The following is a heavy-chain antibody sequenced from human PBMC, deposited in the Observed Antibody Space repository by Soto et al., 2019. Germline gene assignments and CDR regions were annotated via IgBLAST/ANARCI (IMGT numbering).Heavy chain of an antibody. CDR3: SRESRVFDI. J-gene: IGHJ3*02. CDR2: INPSGATT. V-gene: IGHV1-46*03. Sequence: ASVKVSCKASGYSFTSYYVHWVRQAPGQGLEWMGVINPSGATTTYAQKFQGRVTMTRDTSTSTVYMGLSSLRSEDTALYYCSRESRVFDIWGQGKMVTVSS. CDR1: GYSFTSYY.